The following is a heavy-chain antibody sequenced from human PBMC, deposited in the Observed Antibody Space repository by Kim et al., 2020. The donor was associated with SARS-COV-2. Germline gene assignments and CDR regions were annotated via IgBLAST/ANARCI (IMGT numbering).Heavy chain of an antibody. CDR3: ARDGGGVLRYFEGYHYGMDV. Sequence: SVKVSCKASGGTFSSYAISWVRQAPGQGLEWMGGIIPIFGTANYAQKFQGRVTITADESTSTAYMELSSLRSEDTAVYYCARDGGGVLRYFEGYHYGMDVWGQGTTVTVSS. CDR1: GGTFSSYA. D-gene: IGHD3-9*01. V-gene: IGHV1-69*13. CDR2: IIPIFGTA. J-gene: IGHJ6*02.